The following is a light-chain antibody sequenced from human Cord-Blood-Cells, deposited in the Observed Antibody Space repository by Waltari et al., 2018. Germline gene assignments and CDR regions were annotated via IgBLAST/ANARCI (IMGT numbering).Light chain of an antibody. CDR2: GAY. CDR1: QSVSSN. CDR3: QQYNNWPPAS. Sequence: EIVMTQSPATLSVSPGERATLSCRASQSVSSNLAWYQQKPGQAPRLLIYGAYTRATGIPDRFSGSGSGTEFTLTISSLQSEDFAVYYCQQYNNWPPASFGQGTKLEIK. V-gene: IGKV3-15*01. J-gene: IGKJ2*03.